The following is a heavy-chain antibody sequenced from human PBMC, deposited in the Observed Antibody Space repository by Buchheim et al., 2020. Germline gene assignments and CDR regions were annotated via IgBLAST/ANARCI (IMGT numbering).Heavy chain of an antibody. CDR3: TRVMREITMVRGVIIKGFDY. V-gene: IGHV3-49*05. Sequence: VQLQQWGAGLLKPSETLSLTCAVYGGSFSGYYWSWIRQPPGKGLEWVGFIRSKAYGGTTEYAASVKGRFTISRDDSKSIAYLQMNSLKTEDTAVYYCTRVMREITMVRGVIIKGFDYWGQGTL. J-gene: IGHJ4*02. CDR1: GGSFSGYY. CDR2: IRSKAYGGTT. D-gene: IGHD3-10*01.